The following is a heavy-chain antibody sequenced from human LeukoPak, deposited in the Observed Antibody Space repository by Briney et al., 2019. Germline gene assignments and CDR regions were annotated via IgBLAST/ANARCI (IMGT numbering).Heavy chain of an antibody. Sequence: GGSLRLSCAASGFTFSSYGMHWVRQAPGKGLEWVAVISYDGSEQYYVDSMKGRLTISRDNAKNSVYLQIHNLRAEDTAVYYCARDLGWLQSDYWGQGTLVTVSS. CDR2: ISYDGSEQ. CDR3: ARDLGWLQSDY. D-gene: IGHD5-24*01. CDR1: GFTFSSYG. J-gene: IGHJ4*02. V-gene: IGHV3-30*03.